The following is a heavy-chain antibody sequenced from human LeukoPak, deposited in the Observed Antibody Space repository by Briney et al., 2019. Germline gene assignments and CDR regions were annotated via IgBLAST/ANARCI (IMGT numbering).Heavy chain of an antibody. CDR1: GYTFTGYY. V-gene: IGHV1-46*01. J-gene: IGHJ4*02. D-gene: IGHD1-26*01. CDR3: ARSGSYSPFDY. CDR2: INPSGDST. Sequence: ASVKVSCKASGYTFTGYYMHWVRRAPGQGLEWMAQINPSGDSTHYAQRFQGRVTMTRDTSTNTVYMEVSSLRSEDTAVYFCARSGSYSPFDYWGQGTLVTVSS.